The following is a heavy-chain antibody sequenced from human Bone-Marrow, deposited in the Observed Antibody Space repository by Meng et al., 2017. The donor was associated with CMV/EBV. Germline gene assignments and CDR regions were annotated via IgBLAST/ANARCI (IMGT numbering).Heavy chain of an antibody. CDR1: GFTFSSYE. Sequence: GESLKISCAASGFTFSSYEMNWVRQAPGKGLEWVSSISTSGSTIYYADSVKGRFTISRDNAKNSLFLQMNSLRAEDTAVYYCAKVDIFTVGDVWGQGTTVTVSS. J-gene: IGHJ6*02. V-gene: IGHV3-48*03. D-gene: IGHD2-2*03. CDR3: AKVDIFTVGDV. CDR2: ISTSGSTI.